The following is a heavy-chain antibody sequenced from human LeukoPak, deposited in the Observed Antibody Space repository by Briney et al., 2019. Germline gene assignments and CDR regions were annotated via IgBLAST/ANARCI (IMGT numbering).Heavy chain of an antibody. V-gene: IGHV3-11*06. Sequence: GGSLRLSCAASGFTFSDYYMSWIRQAPGKGLEWVSYISSSSSYTNYADSVKGRFTISRDNAKNSLYLQMNSLRAEDTAVYYCAREFSRDIVVVPAAFPDYWGQGTLVTGSS. CDR3: AREFSRDIVVVPAAFPDY. J-gene: IGHJ4*02. D-gene: IGHD2-2*01. CDR1: GFTFSDYY. CDR2: ISSSSSYT.